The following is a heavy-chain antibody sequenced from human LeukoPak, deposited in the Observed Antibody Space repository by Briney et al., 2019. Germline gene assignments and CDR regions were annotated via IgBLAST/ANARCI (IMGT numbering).Heavy chain of an antibody. J-gene: IGHJ5*02. D-gene: IGHD6-6*01. CDR1: GDSISSTGYS. CDR2: IYYSGST. Sequence: SQTLSLTCTVSGDSISSTGYSWSWLRHHPGKGLEGIVYIYYSGSTYYNPSLKSRVTISVDTSKHQLSLKLSSVTAADTAVYYCARNSRKYSSSNWFDPWGQGTLVTVSS. V-gene: IGHV4-31*03. CDR3: ARNSRKYSSSNWFDP.